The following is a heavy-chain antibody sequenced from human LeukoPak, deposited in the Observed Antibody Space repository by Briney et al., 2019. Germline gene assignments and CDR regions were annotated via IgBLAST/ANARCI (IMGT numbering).Heavy chain of an antibody. J-gene: IGHJ6*02. V-gene: IGHV1-8*01. CDR3: ARLYTALISGVPTPKDMDV. D-gene: IGHD3-3*01. Sequence: ASVKVSCKASGYTFTSHDINWVRQAPGQRLEWMGWMNPNSGNTGYAQKFPGRVTMTRNTPIRTPYTELSRLTSVTTAVYYSARLYTALISGVPTPKDMDVWGQGTTVTVSS. CDR1: GYTFTSHD. CDR2: MNPNSGNT.